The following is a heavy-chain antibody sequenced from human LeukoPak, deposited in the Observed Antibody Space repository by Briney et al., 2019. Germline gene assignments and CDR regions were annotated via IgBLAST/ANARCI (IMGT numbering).Heavy chain of an antibody. J-gene: IGHJ4*02. CDR1: GYSISSGYY. CDR3: ARGYSGSYWSGMDFDY. V-gene: IGHV4-38-2*02. CDR2: IYHSGST. D-gene: IGHD1-26*01. Sequence: SETLSLTCTVSGYSISSGYYWGWIRQPPGKGLEWIGSIYHSGSTYYNPSLKSRVTISVDTSKNQFSLKLSSVTAADTAVYYCARGYSGSYWSGMDFDYWGQGTLVTVSS.